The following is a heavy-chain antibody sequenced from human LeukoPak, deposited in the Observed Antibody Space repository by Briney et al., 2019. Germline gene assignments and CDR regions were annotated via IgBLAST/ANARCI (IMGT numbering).Heavy chain of an antibody. D-gene: IGHD2-2*01. J-gene: IGHJ4*02. V-gene: IGHV4-34*01. CDR3: ARVLWGIVVVPAAMKIFDY. CDR2: INRSGST. CDR1: GGSFSGYY. Sequence: SETLSLTCAVYGGSFSGYYWSWIRQPPGKGLEWIGEINRSGSTNYNPSLKSRVTISVDTSKNQFSLKLSSVTAADTAVYYCARVLWGIVVVPAAMKIFDYWGQGTLVTVSS.